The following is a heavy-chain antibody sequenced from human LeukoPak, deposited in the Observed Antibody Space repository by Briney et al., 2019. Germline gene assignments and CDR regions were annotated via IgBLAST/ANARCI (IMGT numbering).Heavy chain of an antibody. D-gene: IGHD6-6*01. J-gene: IGHJ4*02. V-gene: IGHV4-59*08. CDR2: VYYTGST. CDR1: GGPVSSYY. Sequence: SETLSLTCSVSGGPVSSYYWSWIRQPPGRGLEWIGYVYYTGSTNYNPSLKSRVTMFEDKSKNQFSLRLSSVTVADTAVYYCARHFAYSSSSYFDYWGQGSLVTVSS. CDR3: ARHFAYSSSSYFDY.